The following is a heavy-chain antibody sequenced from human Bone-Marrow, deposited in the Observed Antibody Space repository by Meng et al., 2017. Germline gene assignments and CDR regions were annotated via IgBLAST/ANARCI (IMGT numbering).Heavy chain of an antibody. CDR3: ASWIYSCGWQ. J-gene: IGHJ4*02. Sequence: QVRLPESGPGLVKPSGTLSLTCVVSGGSISSIDWWSWVRQPPGKGLEWIGEIYHGGDTNYNPSLKSRVTIAIDRSKNQFSLKLSSVTAADTAVYYCASWIYSCGWQWGQGTLVTVSS. V-gene: IGHV4/OR15-8*02. CDR2: IYHGGDT. CDR1: GGSISSIDW. D-gene: IGHD6-19*01.